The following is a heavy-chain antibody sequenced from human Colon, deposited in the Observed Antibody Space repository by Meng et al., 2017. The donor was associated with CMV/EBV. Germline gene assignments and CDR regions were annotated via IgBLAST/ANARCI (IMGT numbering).Heavy chain of an antibody. CDR3: AKPQGYHSYYYQYGMDV. Sequence: LTGAASGFTFDSYAMTWVRQAPGKGLEWVSLIYSGVSRTYYADSVRGRFTISRDDSKNTLYLQMNSLRAEDTAIYYCAKPQGYHSYYYQYGMDVWGRGTAVTVSS. CDR1: GFTFDSYA. V-gene: IGHV3-23*03. D-gene: IGHD2-2*01. CDR2: IYSGVSRT. J-gene: IGHJ6*02.